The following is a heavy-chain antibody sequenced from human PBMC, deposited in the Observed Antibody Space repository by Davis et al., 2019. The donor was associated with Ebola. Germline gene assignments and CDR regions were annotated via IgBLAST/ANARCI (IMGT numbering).Heavy chain of an antibody. CDR1: GGSISSYY. Sequence: MPSETLSLTCTVSGGSISSYYWSWIRQPPGKGLEWIGYIYYSGSTNYNPSLKSRVTISVDTSKNQFSLKLSSVTAADTAVYYCARAQVTDTTMCLDPWGQGTLVTVSS. V-gene: IGHV4-59*01. CDR2: IYYSGST. J-gene: IGHJ5*02. CDR3: ARAQVTDTTMCLDP. D-gene: IGHD3-10*02.